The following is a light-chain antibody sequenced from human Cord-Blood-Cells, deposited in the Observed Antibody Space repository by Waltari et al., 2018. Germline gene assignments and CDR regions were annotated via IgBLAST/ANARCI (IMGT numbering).Light chain of an antibody. V-gene: IGKV3-11*01. Sequence: EIVLTQSPATLSLSPGERATLPCRASQSVSSYLAWYRQKPGQAPRLLIYDASNRATGIPARFSGSGSGTDFTLTISSLEPEDFAVYYCQQRSNWPPEVTFGQGTRLEIK. CDR1: QSVSSY. J-gene: IGKJ5*01. CDR2: DAS. CDR3: QQRSNWPPEVT.